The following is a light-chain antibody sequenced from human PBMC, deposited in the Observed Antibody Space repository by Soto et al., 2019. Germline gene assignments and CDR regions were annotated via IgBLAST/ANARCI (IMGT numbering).Light chain of an antibody. Sequence: QSVLTQPASASGSPGQSITISCTGTSSDVGGYTYVSWYQHHPGNAPKLMIYDVSHRPSGVSHRFSGSKSGNTASLTISGLPAEDEADYYCSSYTSRSTRVFGGGTKVTVL. CDR2: DVS. CDR3: SSYTSRSTRV. CDR1: SSDVGGYTY. J-gene: IGLJ2*01. V-gene: IGLV2-14*03.